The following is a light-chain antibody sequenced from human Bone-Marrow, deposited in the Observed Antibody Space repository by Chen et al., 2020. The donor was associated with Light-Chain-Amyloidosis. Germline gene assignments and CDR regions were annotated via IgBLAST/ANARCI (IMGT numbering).Light chain of an antibody. CDR1: DCPTKY. Sequence: SSHLTRLPPVSVPPGQTARTTCSGDDCPTKYAYWYQQKPGQAPVLVIHRDTERPSGISERFSGSSSGTTATLTISGVQAEDEDDYHCQSADSSGTYEVIFGGGTKLTVL. CDR3: QSADSSGTYEVI. J-gene: IGLJ2*01. CDR2: RDT. V-gene: IGLV3-25*03.